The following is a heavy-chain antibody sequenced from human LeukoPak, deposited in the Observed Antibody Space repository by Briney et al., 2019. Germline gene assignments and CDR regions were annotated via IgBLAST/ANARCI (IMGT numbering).Heavy chain of an antibody. Sequence: PGGSLRLSCAASGLTFSSFTMHWVRQAPGKGLQWVAVISYDERNEFYADSVKGRFTISRDNSKSTLYLQMNSLRAEDTAVYYCAREYNSGWKDFWGQGTLVTVSS. CDR1: GLTFSSFT. CDR3: AREYNSGWKDF. J-gene: IGHJ4*02. V-gene: IGHV3-30*04. CDR2: ISYDERNE. D-gene: IGHD6-19*01.